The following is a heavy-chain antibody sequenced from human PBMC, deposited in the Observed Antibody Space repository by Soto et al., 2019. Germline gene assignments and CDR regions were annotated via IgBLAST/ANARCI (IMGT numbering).Heavy chain of an antibody. CDR1: GFSFSSHS. Sequence: EVQLVESGGGLVQPGGSLRLSCAASGFSFSSHSMNWVRQAPGKGLEWVSHITDSGSVYYADSVKGRFTISRDNAKNSLYLQINSLRDEDTAMYYFARDRATTSLEVIYWGQGTLVTVSS. J-gene: IGHJ4*02. CDR2: ITDSGSV. V-gene: IGHV3-48*02. D-gene: IGHD1-1*01. CDR3: ARDRATTSLEVIY.